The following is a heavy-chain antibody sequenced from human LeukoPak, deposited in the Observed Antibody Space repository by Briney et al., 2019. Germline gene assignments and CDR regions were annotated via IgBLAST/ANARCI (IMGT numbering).Heavy chain of an antibody. V-gene: IGHV5-51*01. D-gene: IGHD6-19*01. CDR2: IYPGDSDT. CDR3: ARQPPTYSSGWYYFDY. J-gene: IGHJ4*02. CDR1: GYSFTTYW. Sequence: GESLKISCKGSGYSFTTYWIGWVRQMPGKGLEWMGIIYPGDSDTKYGPSFQGQVTISADKSISTAYLQWSSLKASDTAMYYCARQPPTYSSGWYYFDYWGQGTLVTVSS.